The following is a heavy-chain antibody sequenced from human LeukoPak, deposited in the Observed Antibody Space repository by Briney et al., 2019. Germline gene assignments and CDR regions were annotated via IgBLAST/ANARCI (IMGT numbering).Heavy chain of an antibody. Sequence: SSETLSLTCTVSGGSISSGGYYWSWIRQHPGKGLEWIGYIYYSGSTYYNPSLKSRVTISVDTSKNQFSLKLSSVTAADTAVYYCARGLSRGSGWYYYYYGMDVWGQGTTVTVSS. J-gene: IGHJ6*02. CDR1: GGSISSGGYY. CDR2: IYYSGST. V-gene: IGHV4-31*03. D-gene: IGHD6-19*01. CDR3: ARGLSRGSGWYYYYYGMDV.